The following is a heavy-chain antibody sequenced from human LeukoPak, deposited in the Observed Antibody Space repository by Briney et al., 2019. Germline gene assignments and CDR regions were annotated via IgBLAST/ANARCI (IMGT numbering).Heavy chain of an antibody. CDR2: IYYNGRT. V-gene: IGHV4-59*08. D-gene: IGHD3-22*01. CDR3: AKTYFYDTSQSYYFDY. Sequence: PSETLSLTCTVSIGSISTFYWSCIRQSPGKGLEWIWNIYYNGRTNYNPSLKSRVTISVDTSKNQFSLTLASVTAADTAMYYCAKTYFYDTSQSYYFDYWSQGTLVTVSS. CDR1: IGSISTFY. J-gene: IGHJ4*02.